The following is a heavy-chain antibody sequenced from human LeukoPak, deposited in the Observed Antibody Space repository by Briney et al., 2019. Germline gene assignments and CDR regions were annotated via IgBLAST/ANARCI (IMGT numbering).Heavy chain of an antibody. CDR1: GGSFSGYY. J-gene: IGHJ4*02. CDR3: ARGGEGEHCSSTSCRPGFDY. Sequence: SETLSLTCAVYGGSFSGYYWSWIRQPPGKGLEWIGEINHSGSTNYNPSLKSRVTISVDTSKNQFSLKLSSVTAADTAVYYCARGGEGEHCSSTSCRPGFDYWGQGTLVTVPS. D-gene: IGHD2-2*01. V-gene: IGHV4-34*01. CDR2: INHSGST.